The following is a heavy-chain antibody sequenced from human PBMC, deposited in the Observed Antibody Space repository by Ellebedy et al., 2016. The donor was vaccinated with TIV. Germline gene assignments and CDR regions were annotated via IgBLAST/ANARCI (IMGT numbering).Heavy chain of an antibody. CDR3: AKDRTSGDGYWVFDS. CDR1: GFTFSPYA. Sequence: PGGSLRLSCAASGFTFSPYAMAWVRQATGKGLEWVSGIVGRGAEKYADSVKGRFTISSDNSKRTVDLQMRSVRAEDTAVYFCAKDRTSGDGYWVFDSWGQGTMVSVSS. V-gene: IGHV3-23*01. J-gene: IGHJ4*02. D-gene: IGHD2-21*02. CDR2: IVGRGA.